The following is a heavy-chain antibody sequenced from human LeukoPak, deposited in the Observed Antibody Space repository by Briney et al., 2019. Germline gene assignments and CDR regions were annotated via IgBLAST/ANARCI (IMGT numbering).Heavy chain of an antibody. CDR1: GFTFSSYA. J-gene: IGHJ6*03. D-gene: IGHD3-3*01. V-gene: IGHV3-23*01. CDR3: AKVVRGVVSLYYYYYYYMDV. Sequence: GGSLRLSCAASGFTFSSYAMSWVRQAPGKGLEWVSAISGSGGSTYYADSVKGRFTISRDDSKNTLYLQMNSLRAEDTAVYYCAKVVRGVVSLYYYYYYYMDVWGKGTTVTVSS. CDR2: ISGSGGST.